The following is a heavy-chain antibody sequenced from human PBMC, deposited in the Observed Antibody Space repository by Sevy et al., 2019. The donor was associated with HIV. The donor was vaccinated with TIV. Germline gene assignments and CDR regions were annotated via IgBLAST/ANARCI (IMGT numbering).Heavy chain of an antibody. CDR3: RTVYSSSSHYFDH. J-gene: IGHJ4*02. CDR1: GFTFSSYA. CDR2: ISSNGGST. D-gene: IGHD6-13*01. Sequence: GGSLRLSCSASGFTFSSYAMHWVRQAPGKGLEYVSAISSNGGSTYYADSVKGRFTISRDNSKNTLYLQMSSLRAEDTAVYYCRTVYSSSSHYFDHWGQGTLVTVSS. V-gene: IGHV3-64D*06.